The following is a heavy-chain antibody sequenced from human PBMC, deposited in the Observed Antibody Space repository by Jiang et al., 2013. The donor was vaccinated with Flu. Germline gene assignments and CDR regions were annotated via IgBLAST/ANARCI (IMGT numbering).Heavy chain of an antibody. J-gene: IGHJ4*02. CDR2: IYYSGST. CDR3: ARMGRIAVAGSESFDY. Sequence: SGGSISSSSYYWGWIRQPPGKGLEWIGSIYYSGSTYYNPSLKSRVTISVDTSKNQFSLKLSSVTAADTAVYYCARMGRIAVAGSESFDYWGQGTLVTVSS. D-gene: IGHD6-19*01. V-gene: IGHV4-39*01. CDR1: GGSISSSSYY.